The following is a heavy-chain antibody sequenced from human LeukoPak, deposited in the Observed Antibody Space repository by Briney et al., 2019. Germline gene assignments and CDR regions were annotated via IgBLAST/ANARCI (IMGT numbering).Heavy chain of an antibody. D-gene: IGHD5-18*01. CDR2: IYASGST. CDR3: ARGYSSGYWYFDL. J-gene: IGHJ2*01. Sequence: SETLSLTCTVSGGSISSGNYYSSWIRQPAGKGLEWIGRIYASGSTNHNPSLESRVTISIDTSKNLFSLKLSSVTAADTAVYYCARGYSSGYWYFDLWGRGTLVTVSS. V-gene: IGHV4-61*02. CDR1: GGSISSGNYY.